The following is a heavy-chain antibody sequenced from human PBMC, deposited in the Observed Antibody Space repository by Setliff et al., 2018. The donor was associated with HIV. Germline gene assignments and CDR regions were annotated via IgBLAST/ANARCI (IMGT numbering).Heavy chain of an antibody. CDR2: FDPEDGNT. Sequence: ASVKVSCKVSGYTRTELSRHWVRQAPGKGLEWMGGFDPEDGNTIYAQKFQGRVTMTADTSTDTAYMELSSLRSEDTAVYYCATVSHTNVAAHDAFDIWGQGTMVTVSS. V-gene: IGHV1-24*01. J-gene: IGHJ3*02. CDR1: GYTRTELS. D-gene: IGHD6-19*01. CDR3: ATVSHTNVAAHDAFDI.